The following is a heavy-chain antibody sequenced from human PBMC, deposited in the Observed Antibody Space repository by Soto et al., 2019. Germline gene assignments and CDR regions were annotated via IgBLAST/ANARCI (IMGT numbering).Heavy chain of an antibody. D-gene: IGHD5-12*01. CDR2: IIPIFGTA. CDR1: RGTFSSYA. V-gene: IGHV1-69*13. Sequence: SVKVSCKASRGTFSSYAISWVRQAPGQGLEWMGGIIPIFGTANYAQKFQGRVTITADESTSTAYMELSSLRSEDTAVYYCAEYSGYDYWFDPWGQGTLVTVSS. J-gene: IGHJ5*02. CDR3: AEYSGYDYWFDP.